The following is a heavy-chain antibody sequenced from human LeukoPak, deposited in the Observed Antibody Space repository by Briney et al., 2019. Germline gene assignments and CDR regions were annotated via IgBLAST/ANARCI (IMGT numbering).Heavy chain of an antibody. CDR1: GFTFSSYS. D-gene: IGHD3-22*01. CDR2: ISSSSSYI. Sequence: NPGGSLRLSCAASGFTFSSYSMNWVRQAPGKGLEWVSSISSSSSYIYYADSVKGRFTISRDNAKNSLYLQMNSLRAEDTAVYYCARDPWGYYDSSGYYPWGQGTLVTVSS. V-gene: IGHV3-21*01. CDR3: ARDPWGYYDSSGYYP. J-gene: IGHJ5*02.